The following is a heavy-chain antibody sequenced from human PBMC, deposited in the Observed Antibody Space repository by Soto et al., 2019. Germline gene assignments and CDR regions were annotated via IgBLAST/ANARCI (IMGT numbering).Heavy chain of an antibody. CDR2: ISGSGGST. Sequence: GGSLRLSCAASGFTFSSYAMSWVRQAPGKGLEWVSAISGSGGSTYYADSVKGRFTISRDNSKNTLYLQMNSLRAEDTAVYYCAKWYCSGGSCYGPNYYYYGMDVWGQGTTVTVSS. D-gene: IGHD2-15*01. CDR1: GFTFSSYA. CDR3: AKWYCSGGSCYGPNYYYYGMDV. V-gene: IGHV3-23*01. J-gene: IGHJ6*02.